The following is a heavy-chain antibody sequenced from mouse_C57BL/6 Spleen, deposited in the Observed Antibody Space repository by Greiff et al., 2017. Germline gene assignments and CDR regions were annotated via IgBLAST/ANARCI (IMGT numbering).Heavy chain of an antibody. CDR1: GYTFTSYW. CDR2: IYPSDSET. V-gene: IGHV1-61*01. J-gene: IGHJ2*01. D-gene: IGHD2-3*01. Sequence: QVQLQQPGAELVRPGSSVKLSCKASGYTFTSYWMDWVKQRPGQGLEWIGNIYPSDSETHYNQKFKDKATLTVDKSSSTAYMQLSSLTSEDSAVYYCARCVYDGYYFDGWGQGTTLTVSS. CDR3: ARCVYDGYYFDG.